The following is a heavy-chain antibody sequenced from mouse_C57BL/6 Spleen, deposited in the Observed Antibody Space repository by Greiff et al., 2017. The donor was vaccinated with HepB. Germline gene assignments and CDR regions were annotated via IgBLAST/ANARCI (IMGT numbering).Heavy chain of an antibody. Sequence: DVKLVESEGGLVQPGSSMKLSCTASGFTFSDYYMAWVRQVPEKGLEWVANINYDGSSTYYLDSLKSRFIISRDNAKNILYLQMSSLKSEDTATYYCARAQFPYWYFDVWGTGTTVTVSS. V-gene: IGHV5-16*01. CDR3: ARAQFPYWYFDV. J-gene: IGHJ1*03. CDR1: GFTFSDYY. CDR2: INYDGSST.